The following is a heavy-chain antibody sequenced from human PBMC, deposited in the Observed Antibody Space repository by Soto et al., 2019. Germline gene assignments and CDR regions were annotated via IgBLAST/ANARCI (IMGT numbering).Heavy chain of an antibody. V-gene: IGHV1-18*01. J-gene: IGHJ4*02. CDR1: GYTFTSHG. Sequence: QAQLVQSGAEVKKPGASVKVSCKASGYTFTSHGISWLRQAPGQGLEWMGWVSGYNGNTNYAQKFQGRVTMTTDTSTTTAYMELRSLTSDDTAVYYCARDLGAKVYYWGQGTLVTVSS. CDR3: ARDLGAKVYY. CDR2: VSGYNGNT. D-gene: IGHD3-16*01.